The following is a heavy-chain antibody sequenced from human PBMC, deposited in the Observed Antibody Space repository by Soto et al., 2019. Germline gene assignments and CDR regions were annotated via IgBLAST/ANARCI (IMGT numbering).Heavy chain of an antibody. CDR3: AREKRIRYSSSPTLVEYYYYGMDV. V-gene: IGHV1-69*13. Sequence: GASVKVSCKASGGTFSSYAISWVRQAPGQGLEWMGGIIPIFGTANYAQKFQGRVTITADESTSTAYMELSSLRSEDTAVYYCAREKRIRYSSSPTLVEYYYYGMDVWGQGTTVTVSS. J-gene: IGHJ6*02. CDR2: IIPIFGTA. D-gene: IGHD6-6*01. CDR1: GGTFSSYA.